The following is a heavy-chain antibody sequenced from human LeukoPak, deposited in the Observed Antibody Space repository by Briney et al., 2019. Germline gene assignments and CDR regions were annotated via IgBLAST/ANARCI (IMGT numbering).Heavy chain of an antibody. V-gene: IGHV4-59*12. CDR3: ARSPRDDSSGYYGTHDY. D-gene: IGHD3-22*01. CDR1: GGSISSYY. Sequence: SETLSLTCTVSGGSISSYYWSWIRQPPGKGLEWIGYIYYSGSTNYNPSLKSRVTISVDTSKNQFSLKLSSVTAADTAVYYCARSPRDDSSGYYGTHDYWGQGTLVTVSS. CDR2: IYYSGST. J-gene: IGHJ4*02.